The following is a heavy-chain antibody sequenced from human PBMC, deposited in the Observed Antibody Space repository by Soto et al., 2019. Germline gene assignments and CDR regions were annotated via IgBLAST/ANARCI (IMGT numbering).Heavy chain of an antibody. V-gene: IGHV4-59*01. D-gene: IGHD3-10*01. J-gene: IGHJ3*02. CDR3: ARESPPHYYGSGSYLTADDAFDI. CDR2: IYYSGST. CDR1: GGSISSYY. Sequence: LSLTCTVSGGSISSYYWSWIRQPPGKGLEWIGYIYYSGSTNYNPSLKSRVTISVDTSKNQFSLKLSSVTAADTAVYYCARESPPHYYGSGSYLTADDAFDIWGQGTMVTVSS.